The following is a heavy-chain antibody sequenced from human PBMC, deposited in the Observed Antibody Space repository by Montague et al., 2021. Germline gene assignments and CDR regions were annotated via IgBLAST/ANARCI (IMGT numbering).Heavy chain of an antibody. D-gene: IGHD5-12*01. V-gene: IGHV4-59*01. CDR3: AREWRGFDF. Sequence: SETLSLTCTVSGDSMNTYKWNWIRQPPGQGLEWIGYIYSSGNTNYKPSLKSRVPISVDTSRNQFSLEVSPVTAADTAMYYCAREWRGFDFWGQGTMVIVSS. CDR2: IYSSGNT. J-gene: IGHJ3*01. CDR1: GDSMNTYK.